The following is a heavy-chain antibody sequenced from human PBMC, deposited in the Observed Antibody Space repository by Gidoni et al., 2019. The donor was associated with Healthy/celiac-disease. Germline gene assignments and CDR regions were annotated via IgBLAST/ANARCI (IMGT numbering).Heavy chain of an antibody. D-gene: IGHD6-13*01. CDR1: GGSLSSSSYY. J-gene: IGHJ3*02. CDR2: IYYSGST. V-gene: IGHV4-39*01. Sequence: QLQLQESGPGLVKPSETLSLTCTVSGGSLSSSSYYWGWIRQPPGKGLEWIGSIYYSGSTYYNPSLKSRVTISVDTSKNQFSLKLSSVTAADTAVYYCARQETAAAGVFDIWGQGTMVTVSS. CDR3: ARQETAAAGVFDI.